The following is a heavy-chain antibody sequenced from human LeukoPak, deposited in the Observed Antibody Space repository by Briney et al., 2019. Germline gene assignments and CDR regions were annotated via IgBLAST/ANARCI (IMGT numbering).Heavy chain of an antibody. CDR1: GFTFSSYG. Sequence: HSGGSLRLSCTASGFTFSSYGMHWVRQAPGKGLEWVAFIRYDGSNKYYADSVKGRFTISRDNSKNTLYLQMNSLRAEDTAVYYCAKVFMTTVDYWGQGTLVTVSS. D-gene: IGHD4-11*01. CDR3: AKVFMTTVDY. CDR2: IRYDGSNK. V-gene: IGHV3-30*02. J-gene: IGHJ4*02.